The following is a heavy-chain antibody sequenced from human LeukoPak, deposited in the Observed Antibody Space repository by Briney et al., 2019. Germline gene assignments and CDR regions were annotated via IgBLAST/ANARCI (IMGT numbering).Heavy chain of an antibody. V-gene: IGHV4-34*01. J-gene: IGHJ4*02. CDR2: INHSGST. CDR1: GGSFSGYY. CDR3: ARGPARYCSSTSCYRDFDY. D-gene: IGHD2-2*02. Sequence: PSETLSLTCAVYGGSFSGYYWSWIRQPPGKGLEWIGEINHSGSTNYNPSLKSRVTISVDTSKNQFSLKLSSVTAADTAVYYCARGPARYCSSTSCYRDFDYWGQGTLVTVSS.